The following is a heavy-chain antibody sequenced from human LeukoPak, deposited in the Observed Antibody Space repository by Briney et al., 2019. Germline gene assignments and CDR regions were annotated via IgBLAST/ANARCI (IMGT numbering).Heavy chain of an antibody. Sequence: PGGYLRLSCAASGFTFDDYAMHWVRQAPGQGLEWVSGISWNSGSIGYADSVKGRFTISRDNAKNSLYLQMNSLRAEDMALYYCAKDKAAVAGRHAFDIWGQGTVVTVSS. CDR3: AKDKAAVAGRHAFDI. D-gene: IGHD6-19*01. V-gene: IGHV3-9*03. CDR2: ISWNSGSI. CDR1: GFTFDDYA. J-gene: IGHJ3*02.